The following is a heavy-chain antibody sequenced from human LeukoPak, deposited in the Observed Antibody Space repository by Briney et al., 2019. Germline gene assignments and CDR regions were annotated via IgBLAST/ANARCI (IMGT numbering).Heavy chain of an antibody. Sequence: ASVKVSCRASGYTFTSYYMHWVRQAPGQGLEWMGIINPSGGSTSYAQKFQGRVTMTRDTSTSTVYMELSSLRSEDTAVYYCARGSDSGSPVLYYFDYWGQGTLVTVSS. CDR2: INPSGGST. V-gene: IGHV1-46*01. CDR3: ARGSDSGSPVLYYFDY. D-gene: IGHD3-10*01. J-gene: IGHJ4*02. CDR1: GYTFTSYY.